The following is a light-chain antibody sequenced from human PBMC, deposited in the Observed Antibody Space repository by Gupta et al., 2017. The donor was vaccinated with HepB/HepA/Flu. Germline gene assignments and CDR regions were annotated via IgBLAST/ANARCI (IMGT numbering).Light chain of an antibody. CDR1: QSVSSSY. CDR2: GAS. Sequence: EIVLTQSPGTLSLSPGERATLSCRASQSVSSSYLAWYQQKPGQAPRLLIYGASSRATGIPDRFSGSGYGTDFTLTISRREPEDFAVYYCQQYGSSTPWTFGQGTKVEIK. V-gene: IGKV3-20*01. J-gene: IGKJ1*01. CDR3: QQYGSSTPWT.